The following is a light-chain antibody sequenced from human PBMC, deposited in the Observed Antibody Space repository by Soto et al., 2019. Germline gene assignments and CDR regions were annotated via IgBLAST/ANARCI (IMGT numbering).Light chain of an antibody. CDR3: SSYTSSSTYV. CDR2: DVS. Sequence: QSVLTQPASVSGSPGQSITISCTGTSSDVDDYNSVSSYQQHPGKAPKLMIYDVSNRPSRVSNRFSGSKSGNTASLTISGLRAEDEADYYCSSYTSSSTYVCGTGAKGTVL. J-gene: IGLJ1*01. CDR1: SSDVDDYNS. V-gene: IGLV2-14*01.